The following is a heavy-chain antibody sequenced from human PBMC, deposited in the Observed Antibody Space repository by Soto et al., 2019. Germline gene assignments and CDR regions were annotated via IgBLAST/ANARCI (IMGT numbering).Heavy chain of an antibody. CDR2: IYYSGST. CDR1: GGSISSYY. CDR3: ARVGVNYSGYDLVKYWFDP. J-gene: IGHJ5*02. Sequence: QVQLQESGPGLVKPSETLSLTCTVSGGSISSYYWSWIRQPPGKGLEWIGYIYYSGSTNYNPSLKSRVTISVDTSKSQFSLKLSSVTAADTAVYYCARVGVNYSGYDLVKYWFDPWGQGTLVTVSS. D-gene: IGHD5-12*01. V-gene: IGHV4-59*01.